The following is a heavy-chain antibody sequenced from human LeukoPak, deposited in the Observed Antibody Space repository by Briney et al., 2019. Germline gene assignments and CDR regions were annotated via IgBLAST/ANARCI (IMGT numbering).Heavy chain of an antibody. V-gene: IGHV3-30-3*01. J-gene: IGHJ5*02. CDR1: GFTFSSYA. CDR3: AKDRQLGALNWFDP. D-gene: IGHD7-27*01. Sequence: GRSLRLSCAAPGFTFSSYAMHWVRQAPGKGLEWVAVIPYDGSNKYYADSVKGRFTISRDNSKNTLYLQMNSLRAEDTAVYYCAKDRQLGALNWFDPWGQGTLVTVSS. CDR2: IPYDGSNK.